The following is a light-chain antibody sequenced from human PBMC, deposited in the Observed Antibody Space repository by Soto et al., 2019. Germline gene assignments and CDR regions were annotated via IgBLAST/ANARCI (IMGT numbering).Light chain of an antibody. Sequence: QSALTQPASVSGSPGQSITISCTGTSSDVGGYNYVSWYQQHPGKAPNLMIYDVNNRPSGVSHRFSGSKSGNTASLTISGLQAEDEADYYCSSYTTSSSGVFGGGTQLTVL. CDR1: SSDVGGYNY. V-gene: IGLV2-14*01. CDR2: DVN. CDR3: SSYTTSSSGV. J-gene: IGLJ2*01.